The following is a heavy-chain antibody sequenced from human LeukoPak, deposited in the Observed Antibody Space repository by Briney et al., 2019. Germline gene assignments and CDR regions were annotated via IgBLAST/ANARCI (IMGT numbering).Heavy chain of an antibody. J-gene: IGHJ4*02. CDR3: AKEVYSYGSGGFDY. Sequence: QAGGSLRLSWAAAGFIFDDYAMHWVRQAPGKGLEWVSGISWNSGSIGYADSVKGRFTISRDNAKNSLYLQMNSLRAEDTALYYCAKEVYSYGSGGFDYWGQGTLVTVSS. CDR1: GFIFDDYA. CDR2: ISWNSGSI. V-gene: IGHV3-9*01. D-gene: IGHD5-18*01.